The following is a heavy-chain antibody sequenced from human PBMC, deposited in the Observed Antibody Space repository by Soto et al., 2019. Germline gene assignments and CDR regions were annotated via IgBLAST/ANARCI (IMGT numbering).Heavy chain of an antibody. CDR1: GFTFSSFA. V-gene: IGHV3-23*01. CDR2: ISSSGETT. CDR3: VQDWTGNRCPCRVV. Sequence: EVQLLESGGGLVQPGGSLRLSCAASGFTFSSFAMNWVRQAPGEGLEWVSSISSSGETTYYSDSVKGRFTISRDISKNMVYLQMTRLRSEDTAVYFCVQDWTGNRCPCRVVWGHGTTVTVSS. J-gene: IGHJ6*02. D-gene: IGHD2-15*01.